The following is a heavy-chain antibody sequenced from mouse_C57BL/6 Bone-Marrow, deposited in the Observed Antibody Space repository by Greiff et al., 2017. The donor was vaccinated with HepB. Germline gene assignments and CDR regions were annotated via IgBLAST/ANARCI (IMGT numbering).Heavy chain of an antibody. CDR1: GYTFTNYW. J-gene: IGHJ2*01. V-gene: IGHV1-63*01. CDR2: IYPGGGYT. CDR3: ARRETTDDYGEGVGYYFDY. D-gene: IGHD2-4*01. Sequence: QVQLKESGAELVRPGTSVKMSCKASGYTFTNYWIGWAKQRPGHGLEWIGDIYPGGGYTNYNEKFKGKATLTADKSSSTAYMQFSSLTSEDSAIYYCARRETTDDYGEGVGYYFDYWGQGTTLTVSS.